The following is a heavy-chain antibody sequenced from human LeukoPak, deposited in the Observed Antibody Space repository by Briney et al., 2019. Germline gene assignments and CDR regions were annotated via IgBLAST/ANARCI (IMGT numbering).Heavy chain of an antibody. J-gene: IGHJ4*02. D-gene: IGHD3-3*01. CDR2: ISSSSSYI. CDR1: GFTFSSYS. CDR3: ASSVEWLPHYFDY. V-gene: IGHV3-21*01. Sequence: GGSLRLSCAASGFTFSSYSMNWVRQAPGKGLEWVSSISSSSSYIYYADSVKGRFTISRDNAKNSPYLQMNSLRAEDTAVYYCASSVEWLPHYFDYWGQGTLVTVSS.